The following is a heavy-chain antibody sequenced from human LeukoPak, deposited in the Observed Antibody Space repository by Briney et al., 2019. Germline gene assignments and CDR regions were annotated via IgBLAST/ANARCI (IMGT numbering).Heavy chain of an antibody. Sequence: GRSLRLSCAASGFTFSSYAIHWVRQAPGKGLEWVVVISYDGSNKYYADSVKGRFTISRDNSKNTLYLQMNSLRAEDTAVYYCARVTVIGGNYYLWYGMDVWGQGTTVTVSS. D-gene: IGHD1-26*01. CDR3: ARVTVIGGNYYLWYGMDV. V-gene: IGHV3-30-3*01. CDR2: ISYDGSNK. CDR1: GFTFSSYA. J-gene: IGHJ6*02.